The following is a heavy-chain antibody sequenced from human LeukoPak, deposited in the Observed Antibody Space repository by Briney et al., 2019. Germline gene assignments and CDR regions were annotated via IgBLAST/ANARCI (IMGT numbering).Heavy chain of an antibody. CDR1: GDSVSRSDSY. D-gene: IGHD3-22*01. CDR2: IYYGGRT. V-gene: IGHV4-39*01. J-gene: IGHJ1*01. Sequence: PLETLSLSCSVSGDSVSRSDSYWDWISQPPGKWLEWIGTIYYGGRTYYSPSLKIRVTMPVDPSNNQFSLNLRSVTAADTALYDCARRRYYDGSGYLEWGQGTLLSVSS. CDR3: ARRRYYDGSGYLE.